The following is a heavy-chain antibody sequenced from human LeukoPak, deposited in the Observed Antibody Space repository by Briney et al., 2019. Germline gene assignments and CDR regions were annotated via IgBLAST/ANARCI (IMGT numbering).Heavy chain of an antibody. CDR3: AREVVVVVAATYYFDY. J-gene: IGHJ4*02. Sequence: SVKVSCKASGGTFSSYAISWVRQAPGQGLEWMGRIIPIFGTANYAQKFQGRVTITTDESTSTAYMELSSLRSEDTAVYYCAREVVVVVAATYYFDYWGQGTLGTVSS. CDR2: IIPIFGTA. V-gene: IGHV1-69*05. CDR1: GGTFSSYA. D-gene: IGHD2-15*01.